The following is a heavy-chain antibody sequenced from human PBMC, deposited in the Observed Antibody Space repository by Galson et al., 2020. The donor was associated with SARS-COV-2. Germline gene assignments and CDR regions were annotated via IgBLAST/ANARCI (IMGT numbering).Heavy chain of an antibody. Sequence: SGPTLVKPTQTLTLTCTFSGFSLSTSGMCVSWIRQPPGKALEWLARIDWDDDKYYSTSLKTRLTISKDTSKNQVVLTMTNMDPVDTATYYCARETTIFGDLYNWFDPWGQGTLVTVSS. CDR1: GFSLSTSGMC. V-gene: IGHV2-70*11. CDR2: IDWDDDK. CDR3: ARETTIFGDLYNWFDP. J-gene: IGHJ5*02. D-gene: IGHD3-3*01.